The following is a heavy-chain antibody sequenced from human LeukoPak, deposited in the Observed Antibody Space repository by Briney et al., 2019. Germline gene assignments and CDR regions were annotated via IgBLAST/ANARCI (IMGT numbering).Heavy chain of an antibody. CDR3: ARWGPYCSSTSCYEQGGYYFDY. D-gene: IGHD2-2*01. CDR1: GGSISSYY. J-gene: IGHJ4*02. CDR2: ISYSGST. Sequence: PSETLSITYTVSGGSISSYYWSWMRQTPGKGLSWSGYISYSGSTNYNPSLKSRVTISVDTSKNQFSLKLSSVTAADTAVYYCARWGPYCSSTSCYEQGGYYFDYWGQGTLVTVSS. V-gene: IGHV4-59*01.